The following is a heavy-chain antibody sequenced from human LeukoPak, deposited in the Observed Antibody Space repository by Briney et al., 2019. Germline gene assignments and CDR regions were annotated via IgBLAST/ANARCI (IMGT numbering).Heavy chain of an antibody. CDR1: GFTFSSYT. V-gene: IGHV3-23*01. Sequence: GGSLRLSCTASGFTFSSYTMSWVRQAPGKGLKWVSTISTGGGNTYYADSVQGRFTVSRDDSKNTLYQQMNSLRAEDTAVYYCAKDGGLWISAHWGDSWGRGTLVTVSS. CDR2: ISTGGGNT. J-gene: IGHJ4*02. D-gene: IGHD2-2*03. CDR3: AKDGGLWISAHWGDS.